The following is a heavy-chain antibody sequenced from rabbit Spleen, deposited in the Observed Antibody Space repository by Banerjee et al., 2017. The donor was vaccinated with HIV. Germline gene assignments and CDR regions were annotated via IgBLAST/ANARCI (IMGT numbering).Heavy chain of an antibody. J-gene: IGHJ4*01. Sequence: QEQLVESGGGLVKPGASLTLTCKASGFDFTSTYYMCWVRQAPGKGLELIACIDSSSTNTAYATWAKGRFTISKTSSTTVTLQMTSLTAADTATYFCARGEHFSVGFSAFAIYLDLWGPGTLVTVS. V-gene: IGHV1S45*01. CDR1: GFDFTSTYY. D-gene: IGHD6-1*01. CDR2: IDSSSTNT. CDR3: ARGEHFSVGFSAFAIYLDL.